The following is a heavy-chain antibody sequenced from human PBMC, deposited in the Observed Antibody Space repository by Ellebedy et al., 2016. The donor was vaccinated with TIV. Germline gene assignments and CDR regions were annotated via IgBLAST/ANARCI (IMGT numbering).Heavy chain of an antibody. D-gene: IGHD2-15*01. CDR3: AKVGAAESVVVVAARDAWFDP. V-gene: IGHV1-18*01. Sequence: AASVKVSCKASGYTFTDYGISWVRQAPGQGLEWMGWISTYNGNTNYAQKVQGRITMTTDTSTSTAYMELRSLRSDDTAVYYCAKVGAAESVVVVAARDAWFDPWGQGTLVTVSS. J-gene: IGHJ5*02. CDR1: GYTFTDYG. CDR2: ISTYNGNT.